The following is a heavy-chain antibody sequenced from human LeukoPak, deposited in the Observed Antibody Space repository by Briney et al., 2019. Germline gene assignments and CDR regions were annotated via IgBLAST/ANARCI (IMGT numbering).Heavy chain of an antibody. CDR1: GFTFSDYY. Sequence: PGGSLRLSCAASGFTFSDYYMSWIRQAPGKGLEWVSYISSSGSTIYYADSVKGRFTISRDNAKNSLYLQMNSLRAEDTAVYYCARDPRPAPVTHFDYWGQGTLVTVSS. CDR2: ISSSGSTI. V-gene: IGHV3-11*01. D-gene: IGHD1-14*01. J-gene: IGHJ4*02. CDR3: ARDPRPAPVTHFDY.